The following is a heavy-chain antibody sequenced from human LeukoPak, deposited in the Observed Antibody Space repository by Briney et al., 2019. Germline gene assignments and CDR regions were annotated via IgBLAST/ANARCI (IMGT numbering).Heavy chain of an antibody. CDR2: IYYSGST. J-gene: IGHJ3*02. CDR3: ARELDYYDSSGYAFDI. V-gene: IGHV4-31*03. Sequence: SETLSLTCTVSGGSISSGGYYWSWIRQHPGKGLEWIGYIYYSGSTYYNPSLKSRVTISVDTSKNQFSLKLSSVTAADTAVYYCARELDYYDSSGYAFDIWGQGTMVTVSS. CDR1: GGSISSGGYY. D-gene: IGHD3-22*01.